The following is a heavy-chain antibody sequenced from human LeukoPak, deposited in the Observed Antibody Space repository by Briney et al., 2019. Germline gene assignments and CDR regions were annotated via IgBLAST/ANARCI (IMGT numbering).Heavy chain of an antibody. CDR1: GFTVSSTY. CDR3: AGRGSGYYYGMNA. D-gene: IGHD3-10*01. J-gene: IGHJ6*02. V-gene: IGHV3-66*01. CDR2: ISGGGDT. Sequence: GGSLRLSCAPSGFTVSSTYMSWVRQAPGKGLEWVSIISGGGDTFYAGSVKGRFTISRDTSKNTLYLQMNSLRAEDTAVYYCAGRGSGYYYGMNAWGQGTTVTVSS.